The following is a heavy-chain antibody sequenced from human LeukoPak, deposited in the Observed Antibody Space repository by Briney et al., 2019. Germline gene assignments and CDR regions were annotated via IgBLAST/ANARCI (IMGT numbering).Heavy chain of an antibody. CDR2: INPNSGGT. V-gene: IGHV1-2*02. D-gene: IGHD3-16*01. J-gene: IGHJ4*02. Sequence: ASVKVSFKASGYTFTGSYMHWVRQAPGQGLEWMGWINPNSGGTNYAQKFQGRVTMTRDTSISTAYMELSRLQSDDTAVHYCARDGGGCTFDYWGQGTLATVSS. CDR1: GYTFTGSY. CDR3: ARDGGGCTFDY.